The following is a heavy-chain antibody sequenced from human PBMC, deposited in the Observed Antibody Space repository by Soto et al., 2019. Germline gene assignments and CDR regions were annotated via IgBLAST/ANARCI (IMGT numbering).Heavy chain of an antibody. J-gene: IGHJ6*02. CDR3: ASSRNWAAAGNYYYYYGMDV. CDR2: ISSSSSYI. V-gene: IGHV3-21*01. D-gene: IGHD6-13*01. Sequence: LSLTCAASGFTFSSYSMNWVRQAPGKGLEWVSSISSSSSYIYYADSVKGRFTISRDNAKNSLYLQMNSLRAEDTAVYYCASSRNWAAAGNYYYYYGMDVWGQGTTVTVSS. CDR1: GFTFSSYS.